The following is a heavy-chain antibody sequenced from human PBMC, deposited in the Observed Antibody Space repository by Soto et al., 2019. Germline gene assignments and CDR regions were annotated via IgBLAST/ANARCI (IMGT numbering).Heavy chain of an antibody. V-gene: IGHV1-69*12. J-gene: IGHJ6*02. CDR1: GGTFSSYA. Sequence: QVQLVQSGAEVKKPGSSVKVSCKASGGTFSSYAINWVRQAPGQGLEWMGGIIPIFGTADYAQKFQGRVTIIAEESTSTVYMELSSLRSEDTAVYYCARSPRGQDYYYGMDVWGQGTTVTVSS. CDR3: ARSPRGQDYYYGMDV. D-gene: IGHD5-12*01. CDR2: IIPIFGTA.